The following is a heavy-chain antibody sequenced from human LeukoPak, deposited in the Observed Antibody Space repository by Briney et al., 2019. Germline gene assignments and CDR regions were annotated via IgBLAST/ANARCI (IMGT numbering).Heavy chain of an antibody. Sequence: PSETLSLTCAVYGGSFSGYYWSWIRQPPGKGLEWIGYIYYSGSTNYNPSLKSRVTISVDTSKNQFSLKLSSVTAADTAVYYCATYRHEYCSGGSCYSGFDYWGQGTLVTVSS. CDR3: ATYRHEYCSGGSCYSGFDY. V-gene: IGHV4-59*01. J-gene: IGHJ4*02. CDR2: IYYSGST. CDR1: GGSFSGYY. D-gene: IGHD2-15*01.